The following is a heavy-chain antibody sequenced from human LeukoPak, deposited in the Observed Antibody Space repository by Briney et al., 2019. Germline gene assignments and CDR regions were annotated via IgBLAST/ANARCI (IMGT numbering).Heavy chain of an antibody. CDR1: GGSISTYY. CDR3: ARDKAHSYGRYFDP. D-gene: IGHD5-18*01. J-gene: IGHJ5*02. V-gene: IGHV4-59*01. Sequence: SETLSLTCSVSGGSISTYYWNWIRQTPGKGLEWIGHISYGNTDYNPSLKSRVTISVDTSKNKFSLNLTSVPAADTAVYYCARDKAHSYGRYFDPWGQGALVTVSS. CDR2: ISYGNT.